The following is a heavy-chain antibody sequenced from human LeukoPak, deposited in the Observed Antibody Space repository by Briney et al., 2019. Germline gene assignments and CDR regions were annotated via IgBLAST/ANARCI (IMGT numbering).Heavy chain of an antibody. CDR1: GFTFSSYE. CDR2: ISSSGSTI. D-gene: IGHD6-13*01. Sequence: GGSLRLSCAASGFTFSSYEMNWVRQAPGKGLEWVSYISSSGSTIYYADSVKGRFTISRDNSKNTLYLQMNSLRAEDTAVYYCAKYSSSWSRYYFDYWGQGTLVTVSS. CDR3: AKYSSSWSRYYFDY. J-gene: IGHJ4*02. V-gene: IGHV3-48*03.